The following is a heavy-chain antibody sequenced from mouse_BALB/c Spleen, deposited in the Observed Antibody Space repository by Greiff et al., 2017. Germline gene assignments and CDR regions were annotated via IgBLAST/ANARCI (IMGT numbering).Heavy chain of an antibody. Sequence: EVQLQQSGPGLVKPSQSLSLTCSVTGYSITSGYYWNWIRQSPRNLLEWMGYISYDGSNNYNPSLKNRISITRDTSKNQFFLKLNAVTTEDTATYCCARDPYYAMDYWGQGTSVTVSS. V-gene: IGHV3-6*02. CDR3: ARDPYYAMDY. J-gene: IGHJ4*01. CDR2: ISYDGSN. CDR1: GYSITSGYY.